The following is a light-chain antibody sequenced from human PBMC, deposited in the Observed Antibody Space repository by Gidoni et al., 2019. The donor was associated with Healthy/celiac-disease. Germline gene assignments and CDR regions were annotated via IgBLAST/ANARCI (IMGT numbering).Light chain of an antibody. J-gene: IGKJ5*01. V-gene: IGKV1-8*01. Sequence: ITCRASQGISSYVAWYQQKPGKAPKLLIYAASTLQSGVPSRFSGSGSGTDFTLTISCLQSEDFATYCCQQCYSYPLITCGQGTRLEIK. CDR1: QGISSY. CDR3: QQCYSYPLIT. CDR2: AAS.